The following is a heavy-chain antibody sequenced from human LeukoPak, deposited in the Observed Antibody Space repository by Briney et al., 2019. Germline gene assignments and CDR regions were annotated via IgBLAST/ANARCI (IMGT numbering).Heavy chain of an antibody. J-gene: IGHJ4*02. CDR1: GFTFSDHA. V-gene: IGHV3-23*01. D-gene: IGHD1-26*01. CDR3: AKARYSGSSGLDY. Sequence: GGSLRLSCAASGFTFSDHAMSWVRQAPGKGLEWVSTITGSGGSTYHADSVKGRLTISRDNSKNTLYLQMDSLRAEDTAVYYCAKARYSGSSGLDYWGQGTLVTVSS. CDR2: ITGSGGST.